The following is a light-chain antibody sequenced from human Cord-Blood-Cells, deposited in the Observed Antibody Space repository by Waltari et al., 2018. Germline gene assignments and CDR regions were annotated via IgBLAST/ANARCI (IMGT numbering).Light chain of an antibody. Sequence: EIVMTQSPATLSVSPGERATLSCWASQIVSSNLAWYQQKPCQAPRHLIYCASTRATVIPARFSASGSGTEFTLTISSLQSEYFAVYYCQQYNNWPPLTFGGGTKVEIK. CDR3: QQYNNWPPLT. V-gene: IGKV3-15*01. CDR2: CAS. CDR1: QIVSSN. J-gene: IGKJ4*01.